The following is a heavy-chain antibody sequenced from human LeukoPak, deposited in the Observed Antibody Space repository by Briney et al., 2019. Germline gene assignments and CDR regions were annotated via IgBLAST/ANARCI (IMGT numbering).Heavy chain of an antibody. CDR2: ISAYNGNT. V-gene: IGHV1-18*01. CDR3: ARGQADFWSGYADY. D-gene: IGHD3-3*01. CDR1: GYTFTSYG. J-gene: IGHJ4*02. Sequence: ASVKVSCKASGYTFTSYGISWVRQAPGQGLERMGWISAYNGNTNYAQKLQGRVTMTTDTSTSTAYMELRSLRSDDTAVYYCARGQADFWSGYADYWGQGTLVTVSS.